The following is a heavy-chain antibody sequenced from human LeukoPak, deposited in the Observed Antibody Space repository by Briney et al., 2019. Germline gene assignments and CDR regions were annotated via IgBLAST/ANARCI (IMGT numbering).Heavy chain of an antibody. J-gene: IGHJ5*02. D-gene: IGHD1-14*01. CDR1: GGSISSGGYP. V-gene: IGHV4-30-2*01. CDR3: ARGGLTPGWFDP. Sequence: SQTLSLTCAVSGGSISSGGYPWSWIRQPPGKGLEWIGYIYHSGCTYYNPSLKSRVTISVDRSKNQFSLKLSSVTAADTAVYYCARGGLTPGWFDPWGQGTLVTVSS. CDR2: IYHSGCT.